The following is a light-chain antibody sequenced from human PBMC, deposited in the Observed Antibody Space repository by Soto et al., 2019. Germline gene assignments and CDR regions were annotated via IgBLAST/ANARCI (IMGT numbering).Light chain of an antibody. CDR2: GAS. V-gene: IGKV3-15*01. CDR3: QHYNNWPPMYT. Sequence: EVVLTQSPATLSVSPGERVTLSCRASQSININLAWYQHKPGQPPRLLIFGASTRATGIPARFSGSGSGTEFTLTISSLLSEDFAVFYCQHYNNWPPMYTCGQGTKLEIK. CDR1: QSININ. J-gene: IGKJ2*01.